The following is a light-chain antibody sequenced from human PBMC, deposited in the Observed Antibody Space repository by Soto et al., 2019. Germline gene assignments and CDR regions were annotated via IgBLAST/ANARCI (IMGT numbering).Light chain of an antibody. J-gene: IGLJ1*01. CDR1: SSDVGSYNL. CDR3: CSYAGSSTYV. V-gene: IGLV2-23*01. CDR2: EGS. Sequence: QSVLTQPASVSGSPGQSITISCTGTSSDVGSYNLVSLYQQHPGKAPKLMIYEGSKRPSGVSNRFSGSKSCNTASLTISGLQAEDEADYYCCSYAGSSTYVFGTGTKVTVL.